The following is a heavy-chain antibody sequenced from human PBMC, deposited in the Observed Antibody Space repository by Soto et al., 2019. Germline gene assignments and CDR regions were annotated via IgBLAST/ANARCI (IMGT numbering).Heavy chain of an antibody. J-gene: IGHJ4*02. CDR2: ISSSSSTI. CDR3: ARANYYGSPGDFDY. V-gene: IGHV3-48*01. CDR1: GFTFSSYS. D-gene: IGHD3-10*01. Sequence: GGSLRLSCAASGFTFSSYSMNWVRQAPGKGLEWVSYISSSSSTIYYADSVKGRFTISRDNAKTSLYLQMNSLRAEDTVVYYCARANYYGSPGDFDYWGQGTLVTFSS.